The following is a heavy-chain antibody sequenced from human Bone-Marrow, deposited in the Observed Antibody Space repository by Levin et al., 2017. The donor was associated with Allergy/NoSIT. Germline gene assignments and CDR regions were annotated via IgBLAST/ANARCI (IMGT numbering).Heavy chain of an antibody. V-gene: IGHV3-30*18. CDR2: LSFDGGDK. Sequence: GGSLRLSCVASGFTFSNFGMHWIRQAPGKGLEWVAVLSFDGGDKYYADSVKGRFTISRDNSNQKVFLQMDSLRPDDTAVYYCAKDSTMTIVTTSYMDVWGEGTTVTV. CDR1: GFTFSNFG. CDR3: AKDSTMTIVTTSYMDV. J-gene: IGHJ6*03. D-gene: IGHD4/OR15-4a*01.